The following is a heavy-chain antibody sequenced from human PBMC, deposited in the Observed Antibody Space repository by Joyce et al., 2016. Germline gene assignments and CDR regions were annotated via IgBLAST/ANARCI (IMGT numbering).Heavy chain of an antibody. D-gene: IGHD6-13*01. CDR1: GGSINICSYN. V-gene: IGHV4-39*07. Sequence: QLQLQESGPGLVKPPETLSLTCSVSGGSINICSYNWGWIRQPPGKGLGWIGSIYFSGSTYYNPSLKSRVNISVDTSKNQFSLRLSSVTAADTAVYYCARDCDHSSWYFGWYFDLWGRGTLVTVSS. CDR3: ARDCDHSSWYFGWYFDL. J-gene: IGHJ2*01. CDR2: IYFSGST.